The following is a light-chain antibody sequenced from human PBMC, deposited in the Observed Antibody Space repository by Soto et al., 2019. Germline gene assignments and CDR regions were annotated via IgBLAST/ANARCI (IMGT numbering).Light chain of an antibody. CDR3: SSSTSRSTRVV. J-gene: IGLJ2*01. CDR2: DVS. Sequence: QSALTQPASVSGSPGQSITISCTGTSSDVGGYNYVSWYQQHPGKAPKLMIYDVSNRPPGVSNRFSGSKSGNTASLTISGLQAEDEADYYCSSSTSRSTRVVFGGGTKLTVL. CDR1: SSDVGGYNY. V-gene: IGLV2-14*01.